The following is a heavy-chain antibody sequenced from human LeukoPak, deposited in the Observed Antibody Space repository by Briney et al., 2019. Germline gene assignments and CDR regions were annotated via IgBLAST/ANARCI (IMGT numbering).Heavy chain of an antibody. V-gene: IGHV1-46*01. CDR2: INPSGGST. CDR3: ARDPGRFGYSYCHKALDI. Sequence: ASVKVSCKASGYTFTSYYMHWVRQAPGQGLEWMGIINPSGGSTSYAQKFQGRVTMTRDTSTSTVYMELSSLRSEDTAVYYCARDPGRFGYSYCHKALDIWGQGTMVTVSS. D-gene: IGHD5-18*01. J-gene: IGHJ3*02. CDR1: GYTFTSYY.